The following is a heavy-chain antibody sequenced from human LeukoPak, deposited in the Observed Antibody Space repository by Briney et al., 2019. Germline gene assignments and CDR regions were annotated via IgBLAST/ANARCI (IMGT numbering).Heavy chain of an antibody. CDR1: GYSISSGYY. CDR2: IYHSGST. D-gene: IGHD2/OR15-2a*01. V-gene: IGHV4-38-2*01. Sequence: SETLSLTXAVSGYSISSGYYWGWIRQPPGKGLQWIGSIYHSGSTYYDPSLQSRLTLSIDTSKNQFSLEVTSVTAADTAVYYCARHTNNYILRPLDDWGQGTLVTVSS. J-gene: IGHJ4*02. CDR3: ARHTNNYILRPLDD.